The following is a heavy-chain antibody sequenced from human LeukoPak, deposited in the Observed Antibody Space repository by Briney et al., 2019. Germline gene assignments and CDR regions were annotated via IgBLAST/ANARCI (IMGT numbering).Heavy chain of an antibody. CDR2: ISGSSSST. V-gene: IGHV3-23*01. Sequence: GGSLRVSCAASGFTFTYYAMGWVRQAPGKGLEWVSAISGSSSSTYYADSVKGRFTISRDNSKNTLYLQMNSLRAEDTAVYYCAKDPPIVGASRKFDYWGQGTLVTVSS. CDR1: GFTFTYYA. D-gene: IGHD1-26*01. CDR3: AKDPPIVGASRKFDY. J-gene: IGHJ4*02.